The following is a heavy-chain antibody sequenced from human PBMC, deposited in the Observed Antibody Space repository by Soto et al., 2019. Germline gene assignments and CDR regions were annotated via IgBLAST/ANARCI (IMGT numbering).Heavy chain of an antibody. V-gene: IGHV3-9*01. CDR2: ISWNSGSI. CDR1: GFIFDDYA. Sequence: EVQLVESGGGLVQPGRSLRLSCAASGFIFDDYAMHWVRQAPGKGLEWVSGISWNSGSIGYADSVKGRFTISRDNAKNSLYLQMNSLRAEDTALYYCAKGRRVSYFDLWGRGTLVTVSS. J-gene: IGHJ2*01. CDR3: AKGRRVSYFDL.